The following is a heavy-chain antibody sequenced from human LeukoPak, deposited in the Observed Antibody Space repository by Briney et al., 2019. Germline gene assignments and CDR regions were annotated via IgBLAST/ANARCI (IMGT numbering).Heavy chain of an antibody. Sequence: GGSLGLSCTASGFTYNHYGMHWVRQAPGKGLEWVAVIWSDGTEKYYADAVKGRFTVSRDDSSNTLYLQMNSLRGEDTAVYYCARDAQRGFDYSNSLEYWGQGTLVTVSS. V-gene: IGHV3-33*08. D-gene: IGHD4-11*01. CDR2: IWSDGTEK. J-gene: IGHJ4*02. CDR3: ARDAQRGFDYSNSLEY. CDR1: GFTYNHYG.